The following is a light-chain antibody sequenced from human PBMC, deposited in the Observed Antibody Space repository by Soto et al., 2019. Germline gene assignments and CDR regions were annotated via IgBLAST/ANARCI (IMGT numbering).Light chain of an antibody. J-gene: IGKJ1*01. CDR1: PGISSY. Sequence: DIQLTQSPSFLSASVGDRVTITCRATPGISSYLAWYQQKPGKAPKLMIYAASTLQSGVPSRFRRSGYGTEFTLTISSLQPEDFATYYCKQLNSYPGTFGQGTKVEIK. CDR3: KQLNSYPGT. V-gene: IGKV1-9*01. CDR2: AAS.